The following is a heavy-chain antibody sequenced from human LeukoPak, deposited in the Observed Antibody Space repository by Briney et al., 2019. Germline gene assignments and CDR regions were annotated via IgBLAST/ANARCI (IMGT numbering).Heavy chain of an antibody. CDR1: GGSISSSSYY. Sequence: SEILSLTCTVSGGSISSSSYYWGWIRQPPGKGLEWIGSIYYSGSTYYNPSLKSRVTISVDTSKNQFSLRLSSVTAADTAAYYCARVRSRRVRAGYSSSWYQARGAFDIWGQGTMVTVSS. V-gene: IGHV4-39*07. CDR3: ARVRSRRVRAGYSSSWYQARGAFDI. CDR2: IYYSGST. D-gene: IGHD6-13*01. J-gene: IGHJ3*02.